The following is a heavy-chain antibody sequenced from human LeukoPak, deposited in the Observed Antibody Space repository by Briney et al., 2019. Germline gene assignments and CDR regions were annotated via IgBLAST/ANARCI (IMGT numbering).Heavy chain of an antibody. CDR1: GYTFTGYY. CDR3: ARGSDCSSTSCPNDY. Sequence: ASVKVSCKASGYTFTGYYMHWVRQAPGQGLEWMGWINPNSGGTNYAQKFQGRVTMTRDTSISTAYMELSRLRSDDTAVYYCARGSDCSSTSCPNDYWGQGTLVTVSS. J-gene: IGHJ4*02. V-gene: IGHV1-2*02. D-gene: IGHD2-2*01. CDR2: INPNSGGT.